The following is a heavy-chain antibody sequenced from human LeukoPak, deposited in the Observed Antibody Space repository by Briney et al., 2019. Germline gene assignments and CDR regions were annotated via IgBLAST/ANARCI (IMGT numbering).Heavy chain of an antibody. D-gene: IGHD4-17*01. CDR2: ISSSSSYI. CDR3: ARDSSRATVHYFDY. V-gene: IGHV3-21*01. CDR1: GFTFSTYA. Sequence: GGSLRLSCAASGFTFSTYAMNWVRQAPGKGLEWVSSISSSSSYIYYADSVKGRFTISRDNAKNSLYLQMNSLRAEDTAVYYCARDSSRATVHYFDYWGQGTLVTVSS. J-gene: IGHJ4*02.